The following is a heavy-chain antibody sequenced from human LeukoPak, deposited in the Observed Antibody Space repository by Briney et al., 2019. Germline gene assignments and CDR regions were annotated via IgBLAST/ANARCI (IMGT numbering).Heavy chain of an antibody. V-gene: IGHV3-11*04. Sequence: GGSLRLSCAASGFTFSDYYMSWIRQAPGKGLEWVSYISSSGSTIYYADSVKGRFTISRDNAKNSLYLQMNSLGAEDTAVYYCARAIFGVVILYYMDVWGKGTTVTVSS. CDR1: GFTFSDYY. CDR2: ISSSGSTI. J-gene: IGHJ6*03. D-gene: IGHD3-3*01. CDR3: ARAIFGVVILYYMDV.